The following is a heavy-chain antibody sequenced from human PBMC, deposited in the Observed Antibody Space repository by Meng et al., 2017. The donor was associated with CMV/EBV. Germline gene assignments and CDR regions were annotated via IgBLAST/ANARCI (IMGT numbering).Heavy chain of an antibody. CDR1: VGSFSGYY. V-gene: IGHV4-34*01. J-gene: IGHJ5*02. CDR2: INNSGST. Sequence: VQLQQCGARLLHPSETLSLSCAVDVGSFSGYYWSLIRQPPGKGLEWIGEINNSGSTNYNPSLKSRVTISVDTSKNQFSLKLSSVTAADTAVYYCARGSRRLPRFNWFDPWGQGTLAPSPQ. CDR3: ARGSRRLPRFNWFDP. D-gene: IGHD3-3*01.